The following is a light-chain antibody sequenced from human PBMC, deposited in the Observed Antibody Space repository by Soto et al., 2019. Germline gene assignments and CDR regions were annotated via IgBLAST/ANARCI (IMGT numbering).Light chain of an antibody. J-gene: IGKJ1*01. Sequence: ELVLTQSPATLSLSTGERATLSCRASQSVSRYLAWYQQKPGQAPRLLIYDASKRATGISARFSGSGSGTDFTLTISSLEPEDFAVYYCQQRSNWPVTFGQGTKV. CDR2: DAS. CDR3: QQRSNWPVT. V-gene: IGKV3-11*01. CDR1: QSVSRY.